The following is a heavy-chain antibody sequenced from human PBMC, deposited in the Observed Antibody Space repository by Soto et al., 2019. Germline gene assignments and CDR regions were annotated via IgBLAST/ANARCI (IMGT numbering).Heavy chain of an antibody. CDR1: GGSIGSYY. J-gene: IGHJ4*02. D-gene: IGHD4-17*01. V-gene: IGHV4-59*01. CDR3: ARVGSDYGDYRRVAGSLYYFDY. CDR2: IYHSGST. Sequence: PSETLCLTCTVSGGSIGSYYWSWIRQPPGKGLEWIGYIYHSGSTNYNPSLKSRVTISVDTSKNQFSLKLSSVTAADTAVYYCARVGSDYGDYRRVAGSLYYFDYWGQETLVTVSS.